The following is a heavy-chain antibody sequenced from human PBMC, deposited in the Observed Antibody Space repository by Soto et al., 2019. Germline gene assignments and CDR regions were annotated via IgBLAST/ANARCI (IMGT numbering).Heavy chain of an antibody. Sequence: PSETLSLTCTVSGGSISSGGYYWSWIRHHPGKGLEWIGYIYYSGSTYYNPSLKSRVTISVDTSKNQFSLKLSSVTAADTAVYYCACGYGDYYYGMDVWGQGTTVTVSS. CDR2: IYYSGST. CDR1: GGSISSGGYY. J-gene: IGHJ6*02. CDR3: ACGYGDYYYGMDV. D-gene: IGHD5-12*01. V-gene: IGHV4-31*02.